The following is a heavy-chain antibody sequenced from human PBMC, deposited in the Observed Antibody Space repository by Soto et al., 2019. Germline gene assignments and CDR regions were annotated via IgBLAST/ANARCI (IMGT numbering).Heavy chain of an antibody. J-gene: IGHJ4*02. Sequence: PGGSLRLSCAASGFTFSSYSMNWVRQTPGKGLEWVSSISSSSSYIYYADSVKGRFTISRDNAKNSLYLQMNSLRAEDTAVYYCARDQYPTSDYYYDSSGRGYWGQGTLVTVSS. D-gene: IGHD3-22*01. CDR1: GFTFSSYS. V-gene: IGHV3-21*01. CDR2: ISSSSSYI. CDR3: ARDQYPTSDYYYDSSGRGY.